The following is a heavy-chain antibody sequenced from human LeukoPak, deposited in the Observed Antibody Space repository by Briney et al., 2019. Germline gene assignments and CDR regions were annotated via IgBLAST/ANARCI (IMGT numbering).Heavy chain of an antibody. J-gene: IGHJ4*02. D-gene: IGHD6-13*01. V-gene: IGHV4-59*01. Sequence: SETLSLTCTVSGGXISSYYCSWIRQPPGKGLEWIGYIYYSGTTNYNPSLKSRVTISVDTSKNQFSLKLNSVTTADTAVYYCVREGGDSSSWYDYWGQGTLVTVSS. CDR2: IYYSGTT. CDR3: VREGGDSSSWYDY. CDR1: GGXISSYY.